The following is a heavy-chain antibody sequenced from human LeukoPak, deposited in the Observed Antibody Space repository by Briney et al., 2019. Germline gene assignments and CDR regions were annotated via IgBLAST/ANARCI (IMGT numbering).Heavy chain of an antibody. V-gene: IGHV4-59*01. Sequence: SETLSLTCTVSGGSISSYYWSWIRQPPGKGLEWIGYIYYSGSTNYNPSLKSQVTISVDTSKNQFSLKLSSVTAADTAVYYCARDETEYYYGSGSYYPHYFDYWGQGTLVTVSS. D-gene: IGHD3-10*01. CDR2: IYYSGST. CDR3: ARDETEYYYGSGSYYPHYFDY. J-gene: IGHJ4*02. CDR1: GGSISSYY.